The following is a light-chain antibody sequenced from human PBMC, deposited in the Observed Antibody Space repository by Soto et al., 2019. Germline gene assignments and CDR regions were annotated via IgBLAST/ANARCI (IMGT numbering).Light chain of an antibody. V-gene: IGKV3-11*01. J-gene: IGKJ5*01. CDR3: QQRRNWPPIT. CDR1: QSVGKY. Sequence: PGERATLSCRASQSVGKYLVWYQQKPGQAPRLLIYDASTRATGIPARFSGSGSGTDFTLTIRSLEPDDFAVYYCQQRRNWPPITFGQGTRREIK. CDR2: DAS.